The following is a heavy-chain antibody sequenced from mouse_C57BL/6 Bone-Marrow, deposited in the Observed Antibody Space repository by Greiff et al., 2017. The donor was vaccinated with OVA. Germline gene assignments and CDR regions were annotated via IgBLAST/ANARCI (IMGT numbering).Heavy chain of an antibody. J-gene: IGHJ3*01. D-gene: IGHD2-4*01. CDR3: AREYYYDYDVAD. CDR1: GYTFTSYW. V-gene: IGHV1-69*01. Sequence: VQLQQSGAELVMPGASVKLSCKASGYTFTSYWMHWVKQRPGQGLEWIGDIDPSDGCTNYNQKFKGKSTLTVDKSSSTAYMQLRSLTSEDSAVYYCAREYYYDYDVADWGQGTLVTVSA. CDR2: IDPSDGCT.